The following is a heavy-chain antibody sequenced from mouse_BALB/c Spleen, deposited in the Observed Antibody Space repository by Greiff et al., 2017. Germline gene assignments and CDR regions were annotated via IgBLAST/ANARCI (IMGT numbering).Heavy chain of an antibody. V-gene: IGHV3-2*02. CDR3: ARRGLLWVWYFDV. CDR2: ISYSGST. J-gene: IGHJ1*01. CDR1: GYSITSDYA. Sequence: DVKLQESGPGLVKPSQSLSLTCTVTGYSITSDYAWNWIRQFPGNKLEWMGYISYSGSTSYNPSLKSRISITRDTSKNQFFLQLNSVTTEDTATYYCARRGLLWVWYFDVWGAGTTVTVSS. D-gene: IGHD2-1*01.